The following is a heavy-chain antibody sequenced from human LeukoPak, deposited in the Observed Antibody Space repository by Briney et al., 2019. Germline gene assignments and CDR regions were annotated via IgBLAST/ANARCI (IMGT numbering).Heavy chain of an antibody. CDR1: GFTFNLYA. CDR3: ARGDHYYDSSAFIDF. Sequence: GGSLRLSCAASGFTFNLYAVHWVRQAPGKGLEWVAVMSYDGSNKYYTDSVRGRFTISRDNSKNTLYVQINNLRPEDTAVYYCARGDHYYDSSAFIDFWGQGTLVTVSS. CDR2: MSYDGSNK. J-gene: IGHJ4*02. V-gene: IGHV3-30*04. D-gene: IGHD3-22*01.